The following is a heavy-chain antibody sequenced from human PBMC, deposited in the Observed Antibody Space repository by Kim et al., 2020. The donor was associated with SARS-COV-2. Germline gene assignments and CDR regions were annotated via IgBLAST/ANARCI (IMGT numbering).Heavy chain of an antibody. D-gene: IGHD2-15*01. Sequence: ANSGEGRFTISSDNPKTTLYLQMNSLSAEDTAVYYCAKDPPGYYSNAFDIWGQGTMVTVSS. J-gene: IGHJ3*02. V-gene: IGHV3-23*01. CDR3: AKDPPGYYSNAFDI.